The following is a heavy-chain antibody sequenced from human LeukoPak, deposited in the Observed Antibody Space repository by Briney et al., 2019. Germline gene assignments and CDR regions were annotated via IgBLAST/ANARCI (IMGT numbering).Heavy chain of an antibody. Sequence: SETLSLTCTVSGGSISSGYYWGWIRQPPGKGLEWIGSIYHSGSTYYNPSLKSRVTISIDTSKNQFSLKLTSVTAADRAVYYCARDRRDGYNRVIDYWGQGILVTVSS. J-gene: IGHJ4*02. CDR1: GGSISSGYY. CDR3: ARDRRDGYNRVIDY. V-gene: IGHV4-38-2*02. D-gene: IGHD5-24*01. CDR2: IYHSGST.